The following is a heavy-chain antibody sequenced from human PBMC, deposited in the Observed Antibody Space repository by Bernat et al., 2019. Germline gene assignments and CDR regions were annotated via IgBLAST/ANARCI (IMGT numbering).Heavy chain of an antibody. V-gene: IGHV4-59*08. D-gene: IGHD2/OR15-2a*01. CDR1: SDSISSYY. J-gene: IGHJ4*02. CDR2: VYYSRNS. CDR3: ARHRNKGESGPTYDY. Sequence: QVQLQESGPGLVKPSETLSLTCTVSSDSISSYYWSWIRQPPGDGLEWIGCVYYSRNSDYNPSLKSRATISIDTSKNQVSLKLHSVTAADTAVYFCARHRNKGESGPTYDYWGQGTLVTVSS.